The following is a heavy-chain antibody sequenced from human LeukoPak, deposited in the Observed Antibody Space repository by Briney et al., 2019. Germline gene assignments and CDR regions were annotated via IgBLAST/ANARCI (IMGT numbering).Heavy chain of an antibody. Sequence: GGSLRLSCAASGFTFSSHGMSWVRQAPGKGLEWVSGSSSIGGRTYYADSVKGRFTVTRDDSRNTLHLQMNSLRVEDTGVYYCAKDDAWGRFYHWGQGTLVTVSS. J-gene: IGHJ1*01. CDR1: GFTFSSHG. V-gene: IGHV3-23*01. CDR2: SSSIGGRT. D-gene: IGHD3-16*01. CDR3: AKDDAWGRFYH.